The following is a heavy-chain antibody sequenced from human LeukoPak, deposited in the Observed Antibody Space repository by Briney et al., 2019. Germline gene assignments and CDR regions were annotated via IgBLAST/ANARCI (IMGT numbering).Heavy chain of an antibody. V-gene: IGHV2-70*11. CDR1: GFSLSTSGMC. CDR3: ARSSGEWMNMDAFDI. D-gene: IGHD7-27*01. Sequence: SGPALVKPTQTLTLTCTFSGFSLSTSGMCVSWIRQPPGKALEWLARIDWDDDKYYSTSLKARLTISKDTSKNQVVLTMTNMDPVDTATYYCARSSGEWMNMDAFDIWGQGTMVTVSS. CDR2: IDWDDDK. J-gene: IGHJ3*02.